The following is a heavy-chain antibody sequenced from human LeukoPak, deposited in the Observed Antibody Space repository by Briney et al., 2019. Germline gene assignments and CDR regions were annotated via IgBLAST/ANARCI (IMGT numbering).Heavy chain of an antibody. V-gene: IGHV1-8*03. CDR1: GYTFTSYD. CDR2: MNPNSGNT. D-gene: IGHD3-3*01. CDR3: ARGPTIFGVVYYYYYYMDV. J-gene: IGHJ6*03. Sequence: ASVTVSCKASGYTFTSYDINWVRQATGQGLEWMGWMNPNSGNTGYAQKFQGRVTITRNTSISTAYMELSSLRSEDTAVYYCARGPTIFGVVYYYYYYMDVWGKGTTVTVSS.